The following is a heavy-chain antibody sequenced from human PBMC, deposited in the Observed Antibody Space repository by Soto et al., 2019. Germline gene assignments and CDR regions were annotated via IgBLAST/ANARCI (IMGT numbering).Heavy chain of an antibody. V-gene: IGHV4-39*01. CDR3: ARHNGPLYVGYYYDMDV. CDR1: GDSISSSSYY. D-gene: IGHD3-16*01. Sequence: SETLSLTCTVSGDSISSSSYYWGWIRQPPGKGLEWIGSIYYSGYTYYNPSLKSRVTISVDTSKNQFSLKMSSVTAADPAVYYCARHNGPLYVGYYYDMDVWGQGTTVTVSS. CDR2: IYYSGYT. J-gene: IGHJ6*02.